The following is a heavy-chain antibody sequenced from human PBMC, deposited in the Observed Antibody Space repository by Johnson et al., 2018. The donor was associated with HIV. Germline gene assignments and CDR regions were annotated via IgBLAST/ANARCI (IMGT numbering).Heavy chain of an antibody. Sequence: QVQLVESGGGLVRPGGSLRLSCAASGFTFSDYYMSWIRQAPGKGLEWVSYISNSGSIIYYADSVKGRFTISRDNGKNSLFLQMNSLSTEDTAVYYCAKDVGNYWPDSFDVWGQGTMVTVSS. CDR3: AKDVGNYWPDSFDV. D-gene: IGHD3-22*01. CDR2: ISNSGSII. V-gene: IGHV3-11*04. J-gene: IGHJ3*01. CDR1: GFTFSDYY.